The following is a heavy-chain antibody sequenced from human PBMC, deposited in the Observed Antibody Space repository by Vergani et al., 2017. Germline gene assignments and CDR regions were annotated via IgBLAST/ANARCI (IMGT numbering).Heavy chain of an antibody. CDR3: ARDPQAVAGTYGDV. CDR1: GFTFDDYG. J-gene: IGHJ6*04. V-gene: IGHV3-20*04. Sequence: EVQLVESGGGVVRPGGSLRLSCAASGFTFDDYGMSWVRQAPGKGLEWVSGINWNGGSTGYADSVKGRFTISRDNSKNTLYLQMNSLRAEDTAVYYCARDPQAVAGTYGDVWGKGTTVTVSS. CDR2: INWNGGST. D-gene: IGHD6-19*01.